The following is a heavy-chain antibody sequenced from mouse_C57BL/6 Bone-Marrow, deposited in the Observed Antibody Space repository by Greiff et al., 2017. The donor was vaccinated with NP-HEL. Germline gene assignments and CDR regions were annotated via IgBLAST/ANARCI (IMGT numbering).Heavy chain of an antibody. CDR3: ATPFITTVEDMDY. D-gene: IGHD1-1*01. CDR1: GYTFTDYY. Sequence: EVQLQQSGPELVKPGASVKISCKASGYTFTDYYMNWVKQSHGKSLEWIGDINPNNGGTSYNQKFKGKATLTVDTSSSTAYMELSSLTSEDSAVYYCATPFITTVEDMDYWGQGTTLTVSS. CDR2: INPNNGGT. V-gene: IGHV1-26*01. J-gene: IGHJ2*01.